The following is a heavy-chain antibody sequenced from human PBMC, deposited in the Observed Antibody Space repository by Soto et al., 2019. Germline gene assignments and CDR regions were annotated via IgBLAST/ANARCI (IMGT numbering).Heavy chain of an antibody. CDR1: GYTFTDYH. V-gene: IGHV1-2*02. CDR2: VTRRSGEV. Sequence: QVHLVQSGAEVKRPGDSVKVSCQASGYTFTDYHIHWVRQAPGQGLEWMGRVTRRSGEVYYSPKFQGRVTLTRDTSISTAYMELTTLKFDDTAVFYCARVPILGPTGDFDYWGQGTLATVSS. J-gene: IGHJ4*02. D-gene: IGHD1-26*01. CDR3: ARVPILGPTGDFDY.